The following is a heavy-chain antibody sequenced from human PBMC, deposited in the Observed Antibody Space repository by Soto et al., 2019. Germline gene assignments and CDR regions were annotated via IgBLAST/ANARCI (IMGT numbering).Heavy chain of an antibody. J-gene: IGHJ5*02. CDR2: IYWNDDK. V-gene: IGHV2-5*01. D-gene: IGHD4-4*01. Sequence: SGPTLVKPTQTLTLTCTFSGFSLSTSGVGVGWIRQPPGKALEWLALIYWNDDKRYSPSLKSRLTITKDTSKNQVVLTMTNMDPVDTATYYCAHRSNSNYVGGNSANWFDPWGQGTLVTVSS. CDR1: GFSLSTSGVG. CDR3: AHRSNSNYVGGNSANWFDP.